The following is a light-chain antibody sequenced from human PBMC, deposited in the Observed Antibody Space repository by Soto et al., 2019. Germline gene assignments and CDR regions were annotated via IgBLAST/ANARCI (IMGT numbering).Light chain of an antibody. V-gene: IGKV3-11*01. CDR2: DAS. CDR3: QQRSNWPIT. J-gene: IGKJ5*01. CDR1: QSVSKY. Sequence: EIVLTQSPATLSLSPGERATLSCRTSQSVSKYFAWYQQKPGRAPRLLIYDASSRATGIPARFIGSGSGTDFTLTISSLEPEDFAIYSCQQRSNWPITFGHGTRLQIK.